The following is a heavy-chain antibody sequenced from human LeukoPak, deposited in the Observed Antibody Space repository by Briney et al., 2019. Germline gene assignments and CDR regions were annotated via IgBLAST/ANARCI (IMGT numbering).Heavy chain of an antibody. J-gene: IGHJ4*02. Sequence: PGGSLRLSCAASGFTFSSYAMSWVRQAPGKGLEWVSAISGSGGSTYYADSVRGRFTISRDNFKNTLYLQMNSLRTEDTAVYYCANGAAAGTPTIGDYWGQGTLVTVSS. CDR2: ISGSGGST. V-gene: IGHV3-23*01. CDR1: GFTFSSYA. D-gene: IGHD6-13*01. CDR3: ANGAAAGTPTIGDY.